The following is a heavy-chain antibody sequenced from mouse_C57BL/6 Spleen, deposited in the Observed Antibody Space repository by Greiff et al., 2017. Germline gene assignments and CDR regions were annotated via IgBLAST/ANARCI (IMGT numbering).Heavy chain of an antibody. CDR1: GYTFTSYW. CDR3: ARELYDGYYGY. D-gene: IGHD2-3*01. CDR2: IDPSDSYT. V-gene: IGHV1-69*01. Sequence: QVQLQQPGAELVMPGASVKLSCKASGYTFTSYWMHWVKQRPGQGLEWIGEIDPSDSYTNYNQKFKGKSTLTVDKSSSTAYMQVSSLTSEDSAVYYCARELYDGYYGYWGQGTTLTVSS. J-gene: IGHJ2*01.